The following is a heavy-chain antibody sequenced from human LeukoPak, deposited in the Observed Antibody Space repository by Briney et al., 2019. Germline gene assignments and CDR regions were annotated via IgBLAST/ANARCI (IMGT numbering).Heavy chain of an antibody. CDR2: INPNSGGT. CDR3: ARGDSSSWYYFEY. J-gene: IGHJ4*02. CDR1: GYTFTGYY. V-gene: IGHV1-2*02. Sequence: ASVKVSCKASGYTFTGYYMHWVRQAPGQGLEWMGWINPNSGGTNYAQKFQGRVTMTRDTSISTAYMELSSLRSDDTAVYYCARGDSSSWYYFEYWGQGTLVTVSS. D-gene: IGHD6-13*01.